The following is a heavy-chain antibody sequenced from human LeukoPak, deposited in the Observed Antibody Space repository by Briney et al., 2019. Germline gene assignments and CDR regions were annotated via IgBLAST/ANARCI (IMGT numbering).Heavy chain of an antibody. Sequence: PGGSLRLSCAASGFTFSSYGMHWVRQAPGKGLEWVAYIRNDGSNTNYADSVMGRFTISRDDSKRTLYLQMNSLTPEDTGVYYCAATYGSDWYRFDPWGQGTLITVSS. CDR2: IRNDGSNT. D-gene: IGHD6-19*01. CDR3: AATYGSDWYRFDP. CDR1: GFTFSSYG. V-gene: IGHV3-30*02. J-gene: IGHJ5*02.